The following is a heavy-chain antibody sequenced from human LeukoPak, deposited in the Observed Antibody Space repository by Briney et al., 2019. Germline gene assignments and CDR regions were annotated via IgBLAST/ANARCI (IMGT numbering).Heavy chain of an antibody. CDR2: TNPNSGNT. V-gene: IGHV1-8*01. CDR3: ARSQRWLQLLYYYYYTDV. CDR1: GYTFTSYD. D-gene: IGHD5-24*01. J-gene: IGHJ6*03. Sequence: ASVKVSCKASGYTFTSYDINWVRQATGQGLEWMGWTNPNSGNTGYAQKFQGRVTMTRNTSISTAYMELSSLRSEDTAVYYCARSQRWLQLLYYYYYTDVWGKGTTVTVSS.